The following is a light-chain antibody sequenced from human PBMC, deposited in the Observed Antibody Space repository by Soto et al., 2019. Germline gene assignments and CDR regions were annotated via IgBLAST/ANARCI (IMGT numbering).Light chain of an antibody. CDR1: SSDVGRYNY. CDR3: NSYTGTSARYA. V-gene: IGLV2-14*03. CDR2: DVT. J-gene: IGLJ1*01. Sequence: QSALTQPASVSGSPGQSITISCTGTSSDVGRYNYVSWYQQYPGRAPKLIIFDVTNRPSGVSPRFSGSKSGNTASLTISGLQAADEAYYYCNSYTGTSARYAFGTGTKFTV.